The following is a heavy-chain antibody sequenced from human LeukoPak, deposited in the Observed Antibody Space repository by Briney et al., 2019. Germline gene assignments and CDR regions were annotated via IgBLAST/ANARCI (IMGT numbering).Heavy chain of an antibody. Sequence: SETLSLSCTVSGGSISGPCRNWVRQPPREGLEWIGYISYSGSTNYNPSLKSRITISLDTSKNQFSLSLSSVTAADTAVYYCARGVACTDLTLDIWGQGTMVTVSS. CDR3: ARGVACTDLTLDI. D-gene: IGHD2-8*02. CDR1: GGSISGPC. CDR2: ISYSGST. V-gene: IGHV4-59*11. J-gene: IGHJ3*02.